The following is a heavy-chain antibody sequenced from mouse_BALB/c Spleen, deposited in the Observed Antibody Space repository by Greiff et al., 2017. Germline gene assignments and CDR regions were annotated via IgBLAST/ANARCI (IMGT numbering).Heavy chain of an antibody. V-gene: IGHV6-6*02. J-gene: IGHJ3*01. Sequence: DVMLVESGGGLVQPGGSMKLSCVASGFTFSNYWMNWVRQSPEKGLEWVAEIRLKSNNYATHYAESVKGRFTISRDDSKSSVYLQMNTLRAEDTGIYYCTLSTMITTWFAYWGQGTLVTVSA. CDR1: GFTFSNYW. CDR3: TLSTMITTWFAY. D-gene: IGHD2-4*01. CDR2: IRLKSNNYAT.